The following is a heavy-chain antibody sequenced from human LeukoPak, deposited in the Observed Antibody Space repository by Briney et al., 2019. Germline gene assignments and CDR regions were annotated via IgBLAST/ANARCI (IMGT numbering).Heavy chain of an antibody. Sequence: SETLSLTCTVSGGSISSSSYYWGWIRQPPGKGLEWIGYIYYSGSTNYNPSLKSRVTISVDTSKNQFSLKLSSVTAADTAVYYCARGGSGSAAGIFDYWGQGTLVTVSS. CDR3: ARGGSGSAAGIFDY. V-gene: IGHV4-61*05. D-gene: IGHD6-13*01. CDR2: IYYSGST. CDR1: GGSISSSSYY. J-gene: IGHJ4*02.